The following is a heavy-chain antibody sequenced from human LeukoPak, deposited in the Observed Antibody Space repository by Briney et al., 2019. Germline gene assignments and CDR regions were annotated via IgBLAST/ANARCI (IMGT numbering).Heavy chain of an antibody. D-gene: IGHD1-26*01. CDR1: GGSFSGYY. Sequence: SETLSLTCAVYGGSFSGYYWSWIRQPPGKGLEWIGEINHSGSTNYNPSLKSRVTISVDTSKNQFSLKLSSVTAADTAVYYCARGMGATTWETFDYWGQGTLVTVSS. CDR3: ARGMGATTWETFDY. J-gene: IGHJ4*02. CDR2: INHSGST. V-gene: IGHV4-34*01.